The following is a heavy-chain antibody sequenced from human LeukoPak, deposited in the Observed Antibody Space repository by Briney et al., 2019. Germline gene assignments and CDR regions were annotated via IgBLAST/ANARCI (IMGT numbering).Heavy chain of an antibody. V-gene: IGHV4-59*08. CDR3: ARRSFGVAKYYFDY. D-gene: IGHD3-3*01. Sequence: SETLSLTCTVSGGSISSYYWSWIRQPPGKGLEWIEYIYYSGSTNYNPSLKSRVTISLDTSKNQFSLKLSSVTAADTAVYYCARRSFGVAKYYFDYWGQGTLVTVSS. CDR1: GGSISSYY. CDR2: IYYSGST. J-gene: IGHJ4*02.